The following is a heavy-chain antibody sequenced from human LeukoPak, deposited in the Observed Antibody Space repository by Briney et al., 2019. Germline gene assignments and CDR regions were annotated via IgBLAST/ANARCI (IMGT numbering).Heavy chain of an antibody. CDR1: GGSFSGYY. V-gene: IGHV4-34*01. CDR2: INHSGST. D-gene: IGHD6-13*01. J-gene: IGHJ4*02. CDR3: ARGSIAAADKRAGDFDY. Sequence: SETLSLTCAVDGGSFSGYYWSWIRQPPGKGLEWIGEINHSGSTSYNPSLKSRVTISVDTSKNQFSLKLSSVTAADTAVYYCARGSIAAADKRAGDFDYWGQGTLVTVSS.